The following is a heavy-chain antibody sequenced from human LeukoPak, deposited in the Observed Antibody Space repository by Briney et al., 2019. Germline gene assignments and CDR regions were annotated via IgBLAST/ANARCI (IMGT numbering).Heavy chain of an antibody. V-gene: IGHV1-69*13. Sequence: SVKVSCKASGGTFSSYAISWVRQAPEQGLEWMGGIIPIFGTANYAQKFQGRVTITADESTSTAYMELSSLRSEDTAVYYCAIFEGYCSSTSCYWVPLDPWGQGTLVTVSS. CDR1: GGTFSSYA. D-gene: IGHD2-2*01. CDR2: IIPIFGTA. CDR3: AIFEGYCSSTSCYWVPLDP. J-gene: IGHJ5*02.